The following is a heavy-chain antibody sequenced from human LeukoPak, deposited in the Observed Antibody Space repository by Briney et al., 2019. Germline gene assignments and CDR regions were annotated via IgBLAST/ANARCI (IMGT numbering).Heavy chain of an antibody. CDR2: ISAYNGNT. V-gene: IGHV1-18*01. Sequence: ASVKVSCKASGGTFSSYAISWVRQAPGQGLEWMGWISAYNGNTNYAQKLQGRVTMTTDTSTSTAYMELRSLRSDDTAVYYCARKSYDSSGLNEYYYYGMDVWGQGTTVTVSS. CDR1: GGTFSSYA. CDR3: ARKSYDSSGLNEYYYYGMDV. D-gene: IGHD3-22*01. J-gene: IGHJ6*02.